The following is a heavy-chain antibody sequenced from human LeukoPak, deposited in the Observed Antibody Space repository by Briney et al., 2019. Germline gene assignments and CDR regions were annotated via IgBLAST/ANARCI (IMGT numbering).Heavy chain of an antibody. CDR3: AREGEPRLYASSSPDY. V-gene: IGHV3-74*01. D-gene: IGHD6-6*01. CDR2: IKTEGTTT. CDR1: GFRFNNFW. J-gene: IGHJ4*01. Sequence: QAGGSLTLPCAASGFRFNNFWMHWVRQAPGKGLVWVSRIKTEGTTTVYEDSEKGRFTISSDNAKNMLYLQMKSLRVEDTAVYCCAREGEPRLYASSSPDYWGQGTPVTVSS.